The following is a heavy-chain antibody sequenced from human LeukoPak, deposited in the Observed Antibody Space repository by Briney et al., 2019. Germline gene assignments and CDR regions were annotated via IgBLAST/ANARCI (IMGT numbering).Heavy chain of an antibody. CDR2: IWYDGSNK. CDR1: GFTFSSYE. V-gene: IGHV3-33*08. D-gene: IGHD6-13*01. CDR3: ARDHRYSSSWSLY. J-gene: IGHJ4*02. Sequence: QPGGSLRLPCAASGFTFSSYEMNWVRQAPGKGLEWVAVIWYDGSNKYYADSVKGRFTISRDNSKNTLYLQMNSLRAEDTAVYYCARDHRYSSSWSLYWGQGTLVTVSS.